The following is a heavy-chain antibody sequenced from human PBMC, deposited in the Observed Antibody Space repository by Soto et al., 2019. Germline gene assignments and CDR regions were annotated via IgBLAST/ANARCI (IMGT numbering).Heavy chain of an antibody. V-gene: IGHV4-39*07. Sequence: SETLSLTCTVSGGSISSSSYYWGWIRQPPGKGLEWIGSIYHSGSTNYNPSLKSRVTILVDKSKNQFSLRLNSVTAADTAIYYCARDIEFRGAFGSGGTRNWLDPWGQGTRVTVSS. CDR2: IYHSGST. D-gene: IGHD3-10*01. CDR1: GGSISSSSYY. J-gene: IGHJ5*02. CDR3: ARDIEFRGAFGSGGTRNWLDP.